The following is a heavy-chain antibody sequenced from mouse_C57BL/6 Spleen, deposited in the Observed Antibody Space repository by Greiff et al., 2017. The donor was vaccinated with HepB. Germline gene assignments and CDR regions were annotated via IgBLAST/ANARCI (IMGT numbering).Heavy chain of an antibody. CDR3: ARKSTRASY. J-gene: IGHJ2*01. V-gene: IGHV1-4*01. Sequence: VQLQQSGAELVKPGASVKMSCKASGYTFTSYTMHWVKQRPGPGLEWIGYINPSSGYPKYNQKFKDKATLTADKSSSTAYMQLSSLTSEDSAVYYCARKSTRASYGGQGTTLTGSS. D-gene: IGHD3-1*01. CDR2: INPSSGYP. CDR1: GYTFTSYT.